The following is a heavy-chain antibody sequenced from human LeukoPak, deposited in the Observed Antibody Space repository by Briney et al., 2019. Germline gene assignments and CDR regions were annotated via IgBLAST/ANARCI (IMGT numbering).Heavy chain of an antibody. V-gene: IGHV3-33*01. CDR2: IWYDGSNK. D-gene: IGHD2-2*01. CDR1: GFTFSSYG. CDR3: AREHPVPYYFDY. Sequence: SGGSLRLSCAASGFTFSSYGMHWVRQAPGKGLEWVAVIWYDGSNKYYADSVKGRFTISRDNSKNTLYLQMNSLRAEDTAVYCCAREHPVPYYFDYWGQGTLVTVSS. J-gene: IGHJ4*02.